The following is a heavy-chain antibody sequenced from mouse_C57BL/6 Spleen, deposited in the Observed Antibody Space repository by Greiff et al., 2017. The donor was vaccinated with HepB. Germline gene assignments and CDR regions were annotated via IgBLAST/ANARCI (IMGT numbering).Heavy chain of an antibody. CDR3: AREAGSSGPDY. J-gene: IGHJ2*01. CDR2: IYPGDGDT. Sequence: VQLQQSGPELVKPGASVKISCKASGYAFSSSWMNWVKQRPGKGLEWIGRIYPGDGDTNYNGKFKGKATLTADKSSSTAYMQLSSLTSEDSAVYFCAREAGSSGPDYWGQGTTLTVSS. CDR1: GYAFSSSW. V-gene: IGHV1-82*01. D-gene: IGHD3-2*02.